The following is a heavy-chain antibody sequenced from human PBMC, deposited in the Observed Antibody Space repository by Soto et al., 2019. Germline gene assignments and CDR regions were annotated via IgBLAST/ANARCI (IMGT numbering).Heavy chain of an antibody. CDR3: ARAVTWGLDV. Sequence: EVQLVESGGGLVQPGGSLRLSCAASGFTFSLYSMSWVRQAPGKGLEWVSYISRSSTGIHYADSVMGRFTISRDDATNSMHLQMNSLRDGATAGYYCARAVTWGLDVWGQGTTVSISS. CDR2: ISRSSTGI. V-gene: IGHV3-48*02. J-gene: IGHJ6*02. CDR1: GFTFSLYS. D-gene: IGHD3-10*01.